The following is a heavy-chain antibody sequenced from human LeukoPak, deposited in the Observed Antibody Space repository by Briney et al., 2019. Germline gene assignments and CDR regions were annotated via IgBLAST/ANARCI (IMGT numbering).Heavy chain of an antibody. CDR2: IYTSGST. CDR3: ARDYDSSGILDY. Sequence: SETLSLTCTVSGGSIRTYYWSWIRQPPGKVLEWIGYIYTSGSTNYNPSLKSRVTISVDTSKNQFSLKLSSVTAADTAVYYCARDYDSSGILDYWGQGTLVTVSS. CDR1: GGSIRTYY. D-gene: IGHD3-22*01. V-gene: IGHV4-4*09. J-gene: IGHJ4*02.